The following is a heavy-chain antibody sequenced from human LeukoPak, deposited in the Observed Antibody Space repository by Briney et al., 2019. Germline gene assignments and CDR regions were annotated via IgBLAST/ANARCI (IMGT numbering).Heavy chain of an antibody. J-gene: IGHJ3*01. Sequence: GGSLRLSCAPSGFTFSTYWMTWVRQAPGKGLEWVANMKQDGSQRYYVDSVKGRFTISRDNAKNSLYLQMNSLSAEDTAIYYCARSKPATDIDAFDLWGPGTMVTVSS. D-gene: IGHD6-13*01. CDR3: ARSKPATDIDAFDL. CDR1: GFTFSTYW. CDR2: MKQDGSQR. V-gene: IGHV3-7*05.